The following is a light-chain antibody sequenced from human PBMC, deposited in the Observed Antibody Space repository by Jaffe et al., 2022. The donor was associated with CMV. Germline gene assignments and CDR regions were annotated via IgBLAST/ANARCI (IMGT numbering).Light chain of an antibody. CDR3: QQYDSYSWT. J-gene: IGKJ1*01. CDR1: QNINSG. CDR2: KAS. V-gene: IGKV1-5*03. Sequence: DIQMTQSPSTLSTSVGDRVTITCRASQNINSGLAWYQQKPGKAPKLLIYKASDLESGVPSRFSGSGFGTEFTLTIGGLQPDDFATYYCQQYDSYSWTFGQGTKVEIK.